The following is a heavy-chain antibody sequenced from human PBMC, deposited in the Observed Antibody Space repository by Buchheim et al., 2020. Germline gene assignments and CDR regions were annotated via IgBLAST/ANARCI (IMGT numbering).Heavy chain of an antibody. CDR2: INHSGST. CDR1: GGSFSGYY. CDR3: ARGGITMVRGGTPYYYYGMDV. Sequence: QVQLQQWGAGLLKPSETLSLTCAVYGGSFSGYYWSWIRQPPGKGLEWIGEINHSGSTNYNPSLKSRVTISVDKSKNQFSLKLSSVTAADTAVYYCARGGITMVRGGTPYYYYGMDVWGQGTT. J-gene: IGHJ6*02. D-gene: IGHD3-10*01. V-gene: IGHV4-34*01.